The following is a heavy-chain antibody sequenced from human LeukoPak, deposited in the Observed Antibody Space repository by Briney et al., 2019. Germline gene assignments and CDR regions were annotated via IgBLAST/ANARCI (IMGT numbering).Heavy chain of an antibody. CDR1: GFTFSSYG. CDR2: ISYDGSNK. CDR3: SKESSSWANWYLDL. V-gene: IGHV3-30*18. J-gene: IGHJ2*01. Sequence: PGRSLRLSCAASGFTFSSYGMHWVRQAPGKGLEWVAVISYDGSNKYYADSVKGRFTISRDNSKNTLYLQMNSLRAEDTAVYYWSKESSSWANWYLDLWGRGTLVTGSP. D-gene: IGHD6-13*01.